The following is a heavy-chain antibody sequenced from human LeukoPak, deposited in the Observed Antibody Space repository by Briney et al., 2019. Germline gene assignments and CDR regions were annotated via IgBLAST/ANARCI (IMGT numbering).Heavy chain of an antibody. J-gene: IGHJ4*02. V-gene: IGHV3-13*01. D-gene: IGHD3-22*01. CDR3: ARAKGITYYYDSSGYYFDY. CDR1: GFTFSSYD. Sequence: QPGGSLRLSCAASGFTFSSYDMHWVRQATGKGLEWVSAIGTAGDTYYPGSVKGRFTISRENAKNSLYLQMNSLRAGDTAVYYCARAKGITYYYDSSGYYFDYWGQGTLVTVSS. CDR2: IGTAGDT.